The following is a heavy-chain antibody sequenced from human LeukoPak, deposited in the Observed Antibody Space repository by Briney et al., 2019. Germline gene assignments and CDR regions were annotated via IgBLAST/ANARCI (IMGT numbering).Heavy chain of an antibody. J-gene: IGHJ4*02. CDR2: IHYSGTPT. CDR1: GASITSGRYS. D-gene: IGHD3-10*01. Sequence: PSETLSLTCSVYGASITSGRYSWGWKRQAPGKGLEWIGTIHYSGTPTFYNPSLESRVSLFSDTSRNDFSLRLRSVTAADTAVYYCAAGGGDAKAGYWGQGTLVTVSS. CDR3: AAGGGDAKAGY. V-gene: IGHV4-39*02.